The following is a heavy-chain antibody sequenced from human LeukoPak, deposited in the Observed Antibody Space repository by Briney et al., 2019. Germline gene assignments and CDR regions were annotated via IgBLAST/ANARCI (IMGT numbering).Heavy chain of an antibody. Sequence: PSETLSLTCTVSGASISAFQWTWFRQPAGKGLEWIGLIYSSGSTLFNPSLKSRVAMSVDLTKNQLSLKLTSVTAADTAMYYCARKDGDYWGRGTLVTVSS. V-gene: IGHV4-4*07. CDR2: IYSSGST. CDR3: ARKDGDY. CDR1: GASISAFQ. J-gene: IGHJ4*02.